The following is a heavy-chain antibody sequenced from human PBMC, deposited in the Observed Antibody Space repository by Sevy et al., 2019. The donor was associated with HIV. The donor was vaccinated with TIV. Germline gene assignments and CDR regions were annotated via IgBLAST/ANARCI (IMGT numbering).Heavy chain of an antibody. CDR2: IYYSGST. J-gene: IGHJ3*02. Sequence: SETLSLTCTVSGGSISSGGYYWSWIRQHPGKGLEWIGYIYYSGSTYYNPSLKRRVTISVDTSKNQFSLKLSSVTAADTAVYYCARDTAYYYDSSPGAFDIWGQGTMVTISS. V-gene: IGHV4-31*03. D-gene: IGHD3-22*01. CDR3: ARDTAYYYDSSPGAFDI. CDR1: GGSISSGGYY.